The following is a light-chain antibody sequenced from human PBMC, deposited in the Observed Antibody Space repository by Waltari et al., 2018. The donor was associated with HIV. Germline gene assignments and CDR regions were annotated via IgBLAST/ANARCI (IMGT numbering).Light chain of an antibody. Sequence: QSFLTQPPSASGTPGPTVTISCPGSSSNIENDNVYWYQQLPGMTPKLLIYKNFLRPSGVPDRFAASKSGTSASLTISGLRSADEADYYCVGCDSSLSAYVFGAGTKVAVL. CDR1: SSNIENDN. CDR2: KNF. V-gene: IGLV1-47*01. CDR3: VGCDSSLSAYV. J-gene: IGLJ1*01.